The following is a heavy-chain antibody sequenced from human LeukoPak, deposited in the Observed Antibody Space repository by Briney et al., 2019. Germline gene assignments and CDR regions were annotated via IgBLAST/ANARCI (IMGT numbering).Heavy chain of an antibody. CDR3: AKSSSAAAGSAWFDP. CDR1: GFTFDDYA. D-gene: IGHD6-13*01. J-gene: IGHJ5*02. V-gene: IGHV3-9*03. CDR2: ISWNSCSI. Sequence: PGGSLRLSCAASGFTFDDYAMHWVRQAPGKGLEWVSGISWNSCSIGYADSVKGRFTISRDNAKNSLYLQMNSLRAEDMALYYCAKSSSAAAGSAWFDPWGQGTLVTVSS.